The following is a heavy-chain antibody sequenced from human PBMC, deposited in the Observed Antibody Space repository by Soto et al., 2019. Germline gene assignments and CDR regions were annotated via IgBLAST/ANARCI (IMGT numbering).Heavy chain of an antibody. J-gene: IGHJ3*02. CDR3: ARMSRYYYDSSGYPNAFDI. CDR1: GYTFTSYY. D-gene: IGHD3-22*01. V-gene: IGHV1-46*01. Sequence: ASVKVSCKASGYTFTSYYMHWVRQAPGQGLEWMGIINPSGGSTSYAQKFQGRVTMTRDTSMSTVYMELSSLRSEDTAVYYCARMSRYYYDSSGYPNAFDIWGQGTMVTVSS. CDR2: INPSGGST.